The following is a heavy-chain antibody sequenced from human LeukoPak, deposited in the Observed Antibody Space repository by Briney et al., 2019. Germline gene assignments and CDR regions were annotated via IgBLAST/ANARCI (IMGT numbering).Heavy chain of an antibody. CDR2: VASNGGTK. CDR1: GFSFSTYT. Sequence: GGSLRLSCAASGFSFSTYTMRWVRQAPGKGLEYVSGVASNGGTKYYADSVKGRFTISRDNFKNTVYLQMDSLRTEDMAVYYCAREYCTTNSCYIWGLGYWGQGTLVTVSS. CDR3: AREYCTTNSCYIWGLGY. V-gene: IGHV3-64*02. J-gene: IGHJ4*02. D-gene: IGHD2-2*02.